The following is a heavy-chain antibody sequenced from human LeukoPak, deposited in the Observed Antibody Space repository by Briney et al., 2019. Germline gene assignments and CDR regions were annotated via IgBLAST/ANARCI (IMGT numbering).Heavy chain of an antibody. V-gene: IGHV3-49*04. CDR3: TRERGQQAVLDY. CDR1: GFTFGDYV. D-gene: IGHD6-13*01. Sequence: PGGSLRLSCAAAGFTFGDYVMTWVRQAPGKGLEWLGFIRDKAHGATTEYAASVKGRFIISRDDSKSTAYLQMNSPKTEDTGFYYCTRERGQQAVLDYWGQGTLVTVSS. J-gene: IGHJ4*02. CDR2: IRDKAHGATT.